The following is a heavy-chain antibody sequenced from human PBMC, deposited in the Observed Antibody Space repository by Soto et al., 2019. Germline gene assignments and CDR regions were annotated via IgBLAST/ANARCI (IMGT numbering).Heavy chain of an antibody. J-gene: IGHJ3*01. V-gene: IGHV4-4*02. CDR1: HFSGTANKY. CDR2: IYHSGTN. CDR3: ARDSRYCTVSGCSIMRVAFVV. D-gene: IGHD5-12*01. Sequence: QVQLQESGPGLVKPSGTLSLTCTVSHFSGTANKYWSCVRQSPGKPLEWIGEIYHSGTNDYNPSLISRVTMSMDKSKKQRSLLLSSVTAAETAVYYCARDSRYCTVSGCSIMRVAFVVLGQGPLVIISS.